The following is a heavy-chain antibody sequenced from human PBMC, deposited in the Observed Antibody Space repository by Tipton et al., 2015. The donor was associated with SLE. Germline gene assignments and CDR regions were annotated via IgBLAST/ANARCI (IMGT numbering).Heavy chain of an antibody. CDR1: GFTFSSYD. CDR3: AKAGLNYCGDY. V-gene: IGHV3-30*02. Sequence: QLVQSGGGVVQPGGSLTLSCAASGFTFSSYDMDWVRQTPGKGLEWVAFIRYDGSSEYYADSVKGRFTIGRDNSKNTLYLQMNSLRAEDTALYYCAKAGLNYCGDYWGQGTLVAVSS. CDR2: IRYDGSSE. D-gene: IGHD3-10*01. J-gene: IGHJ4*02.